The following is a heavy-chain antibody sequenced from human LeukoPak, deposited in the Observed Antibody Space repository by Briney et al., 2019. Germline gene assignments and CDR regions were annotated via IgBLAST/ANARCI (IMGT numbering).Heavy chain of an antibody. CDR1: GGSISSYY. V-gene: IGHV4-59*01. CDR3: ASWVAGHSSGWFDY. CDR2: IYYSGST. J-gene: IGHJ4*02. D-gene: IGHD6-19*01. Sequence: PSETLSLTCTVSGGSISSYYWSWIRQPPGKGLEWIGYIYYSGSTNYNPSLKSRVTISVDTSKNQFSLKLSSVTAAGTAVYYCASWVAGHSSGWFDYWGQGTLVTVSS.